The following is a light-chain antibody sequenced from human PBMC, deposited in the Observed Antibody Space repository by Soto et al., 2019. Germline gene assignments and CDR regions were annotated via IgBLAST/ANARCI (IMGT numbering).Light chain of an antibody. V-gene: IGKV3-20*01. CDR3: QQYGSSPPWT. J-gene: IGKJ1*01. CDR1: QSVNSGY. CDR2: GAS. Sequence: EIVLTQSPGTLSLSPGERATLSCRASQSVNSGYLLWCQQKPGQAPRLLIYGASSRATGIPDRFSGSGSGTDFTLTISRLEPEDFAVYYCQQYGSSPPWTFGQGTKVDIK.